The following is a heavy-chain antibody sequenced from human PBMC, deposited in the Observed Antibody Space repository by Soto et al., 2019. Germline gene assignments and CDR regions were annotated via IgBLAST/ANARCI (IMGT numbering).Heavy chain of an antibody. D-gene: IGHD3-22*01. V-gene: IGHV4-59*01. Sequence: SETLSLTCTVSGGSISSYYWSWIRQPPGKGLEWIGYIYYSRSTNCNPSLKSRVTISVDTSKNQFSLKLSSVTAADTAVYYCARVLPRSYDSSGYYETLDAFDIWGQGTMVTVSS. CDR1: GGSISSYY. CDR3: ARVLPRSYDSSGYYETLDAFDI. J-gene: IGHJ3*02. CDR2: IYYSRST.